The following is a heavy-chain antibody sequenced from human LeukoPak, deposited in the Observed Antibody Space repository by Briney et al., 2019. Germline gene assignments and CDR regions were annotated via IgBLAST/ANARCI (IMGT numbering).Heavy chain of an antibody. J-gene: IGHJ4*02. CDR1: GFTFSTYA. Sequence: GTSLRLSCVASGFTFSTYAIHWVRQAPGKGLEWVAVVSKDGNTKYYADSVKGRFTISRDNSKNTLYLQMNSLRAEDTAVYYCARGAGYNYPYYFDYWGQGTLVTVSS. CDR3: ARGAGYNYPYYFDY. V-gene: IGHV3-30*14. CDR2: VSKDGNTK. D-gene: IGHD5-24*01.